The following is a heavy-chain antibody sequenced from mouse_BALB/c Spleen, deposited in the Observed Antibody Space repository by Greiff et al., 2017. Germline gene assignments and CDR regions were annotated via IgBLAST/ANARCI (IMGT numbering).Heavy chain of an antibody. J-gene: IGHJ4*01. Sequence: EVKLMESGGGLVQPGGSLRLSCATSGFTFTDYYMSWVRQPPGKALEWLGFIRNKANGYTTEYSASVKGRFTISRDNSQSILYLQMHTLRAEDSATYYCARGGYAMDYWGQGTSVTVSS. CDR2: IRNKANGYTT. V-gene: IGHV7-3*02. CDR3: ARGGYAMDY. CDR1: GFTFTDYY.